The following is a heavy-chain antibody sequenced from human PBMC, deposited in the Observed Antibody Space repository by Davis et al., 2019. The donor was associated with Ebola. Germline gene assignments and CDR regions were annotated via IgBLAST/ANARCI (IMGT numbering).Heavy chain of an antibody. CDR1: GFTFSSYW. J-gene: IGHJ2*01. Sequence: GGSLRLSCPAPGFTFSSYWMTWVRQAPGKGLEWVANIKEDESEEYYVDSVKGRFTISRDNAKSSLYLQMNTLRAEDTAVYYCARDVGYSSTWYPPPGYFDLWGRGTLVTVSS. D-gene: IGHD6-13*01. CDR2: IKEDESEE. CDR3: ARDVGYSSTWYPPPGYFDL. V-gene: IGHV3-7*03.